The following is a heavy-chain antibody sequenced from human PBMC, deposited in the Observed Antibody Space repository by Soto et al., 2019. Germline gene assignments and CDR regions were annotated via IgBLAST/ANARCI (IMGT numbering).Heavy chain of an antibody. CDR2: IIPIFGTA. D-gene: IGHD2-15*01. CDR3: ARGLGAGVVAATHGYNWFDP. J-gene: IGHJ5*02. CDR1: GGTFSSYA. V-gene: IGHV1-69*01. Sequence: QVQLVQSGAEVKKPGSSVKVSCKASGGTFSSYAISWVRQAPGQGLEWMGGIIPIFGTANYAQKFQGRVTITADESTSTAYMELSSLRSEDTAVYYCARGLGAGVVAATHGYNWFDPWGQGTLVTVSS.